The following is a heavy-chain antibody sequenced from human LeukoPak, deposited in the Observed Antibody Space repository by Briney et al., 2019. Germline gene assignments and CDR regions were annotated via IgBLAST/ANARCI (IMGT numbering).Heavy chain of an antibody. CDR1: GGSISSSSYY. V-gene: IGHV4-39*01. CDR3: AAAFDY. J-gene: IGHJ4*02. D-gene: IGHD6-25*01. Sequence: SETLSLTCTVSGGSISSSSYYWGWIRQPPGKGLEWIGNTYYGGNTYYNPSLKSRVTISVDTSKNQFSLELNSVTAADMAVYYCAAAFDYWGQGTLVTVSS. CDR2: TYYGGNT.